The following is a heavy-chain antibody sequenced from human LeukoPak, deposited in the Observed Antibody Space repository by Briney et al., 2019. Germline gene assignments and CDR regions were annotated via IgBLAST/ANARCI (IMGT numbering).Heavy chain of an antibody. V-gene: IGHV3-7*01. CDR3: ERDSDHIDVANFEY. CDR2: IKQGGSGK. CDR1: GFTFSSHW. Sequence: GGSLRLSCAASGFTFSSHWMNWVRQAPGKGLEWVANIKQGGSGKYYVDSVKGRFTISRNNAKKSLYLQMNSLRAEDTAVYYCERDSDHIDVANFEYWGQGNLVTVSS. J-gene: IGHJ4*02. D-gene: IGHD5-12*01.